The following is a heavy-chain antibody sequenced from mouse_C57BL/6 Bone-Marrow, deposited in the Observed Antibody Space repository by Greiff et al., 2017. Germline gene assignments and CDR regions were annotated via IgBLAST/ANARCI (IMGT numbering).Heavy chain of an antibody. CDR1: GYTFTDYY. D-gene: IGHD1-1*01. J-gene: IGHJ1*03. CDR2: INPNNGGT. CDR3: ARSDYGSSPHWYFDV. Sequence: EVQLQQSGPELVKPGASVKISCKASGYTFTDYYMNWVKQSHGKSLEWIGDINPNNGGTSYNQKFKGKATLTVDKSSSTAYMELRSLTSEDSAVYYCARSDYGSSPHWYFDVWGTGTTVTVSS. V-gene: IGHV1-26*01.